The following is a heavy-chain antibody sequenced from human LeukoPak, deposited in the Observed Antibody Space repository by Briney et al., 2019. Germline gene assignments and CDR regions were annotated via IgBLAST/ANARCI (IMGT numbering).Heavy chain of an antibody. CDR1: GGSFSGYY. Sequence: PSETLSLTCAVYGGSFSGYYWSWIRQPPGKGLEWIGEINHSGSTNYNPSLKSRVTISVDTSKNQFSLKLSSVTAADTAVYYCARERAVAARPRYYYYYYMDVWGKGTTVTVSS. CDR2: INHSGST. V-gene: IGHV4-34*01. CDR3: ARERAVAARPRYYYYYYMDV. D-gene: IGHD6-6*01. J-gene: IGHJ6*03.